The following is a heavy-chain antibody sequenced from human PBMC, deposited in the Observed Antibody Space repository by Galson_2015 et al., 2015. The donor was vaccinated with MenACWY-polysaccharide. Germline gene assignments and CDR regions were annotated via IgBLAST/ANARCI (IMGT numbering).Heavy chain of an antibody. Sequence: SLRLSCAASGFTFSSYGMSWVRQAPGKGLEWVSSISGSGGSTFYADSVKGRFTISRDNSKNTLSLQVNSLRAEDTVKYYCAKDWTGGSAAGSGRGFWGQGTLVTVSS. CDR2: ISGSGGST. CDR1: GFTFSSYG. J-gene: IGHJ4*02. CDR3: AKDWTGGSAAGSGRGF. V-gene: IGHV3-23*01. D-gene: IGHD3/OR15-3a*01.